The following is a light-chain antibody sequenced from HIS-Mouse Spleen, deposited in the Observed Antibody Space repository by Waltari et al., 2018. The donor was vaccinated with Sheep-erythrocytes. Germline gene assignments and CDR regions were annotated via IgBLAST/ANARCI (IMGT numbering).Light chain of an antibody. J-gene: IGLJ1*01. Sequence: QSALTQPRSVSGSPGQSVTISCTGTSSDVGGYNYVSWYQQHPGKAPKLMIYDVSKRPSAVPDRFSGAKSGNTASLTISGLQAEDEADYYCCSYAGSYNHVFATGTKVTVL. V-gene: IGLV2-11*01. CDR1: SSDVGGYNY. CDR3: CSYAGSYNHV. CDR2: DVS.